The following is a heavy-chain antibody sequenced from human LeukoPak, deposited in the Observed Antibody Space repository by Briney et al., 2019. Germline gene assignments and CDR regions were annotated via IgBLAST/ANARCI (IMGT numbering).Heavy chain of an antibody. V-gene: IGHV3-43*01. Sequence: PGGSLRLSCAASGFTFDDYTMHWVRQAPGKGLEWVSLISWDGGSTYYADSVKGRFTISGDNSENSLYLQMNSLRTEDTALYYCAKGYSGSYPYYFDYWGQGTLVTVSS. CDR3: AKGYSGSYPYYFDY. D-gene: IGHD1-26*01. CDR1: GFTFDDYT. CDR2: ISWDGGST. J-gene: IGHJ4*02.